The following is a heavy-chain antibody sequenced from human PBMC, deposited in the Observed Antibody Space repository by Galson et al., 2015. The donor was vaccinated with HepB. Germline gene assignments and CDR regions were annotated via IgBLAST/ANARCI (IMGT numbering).Heavy chain of an antibody. CDR1: GYRFNTYW. D-gene: IGHD1-20*01. Sequence: QSGAEVKKPGESLKISCKGSGYRFNTYWIGWVRQMPGKGLEWMGIIYPGGSDTRYSPSFQGQVTMSVDKSISTTYLQWSSLKASDTAMYYCARHWGDGNWNDASSFDSWGQGTLVTVSS. CDR2: IYPGGSDT. J-gene: IGHJ5*01. V-gene: IGHV5-51*01. CDR3: ARHWGDGNWNDASSFDS.